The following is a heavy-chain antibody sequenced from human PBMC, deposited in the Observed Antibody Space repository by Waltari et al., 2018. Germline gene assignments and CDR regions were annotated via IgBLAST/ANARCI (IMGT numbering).Heavy chain of an antibody. V-gene: IGHV4-4*02. J-gene: IGHJ3*02. CDR1: GGSISSSNW. D-gene: IGHD3-22*01. CDR2: TYHSGST. Sequence: QVQLQESGPGLVKPSGTLSLTCAVSGGSISSSNWWSWVRQPPGKGLEWIGETYHSGSTNSNPSPTIRVTISVDKSKNQFSLKLSSVTAADTALYYFAAPHVLVTAFDIWGQGTMVTVSS. CDR3: AAPHVLVTAFDI.